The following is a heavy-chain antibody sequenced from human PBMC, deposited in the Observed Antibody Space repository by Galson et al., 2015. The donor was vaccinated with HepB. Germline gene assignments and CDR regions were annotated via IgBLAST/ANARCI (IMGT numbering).Heavy chain of an antibody. CDR1: GFTFSSYW. Sequence: SLRLSCAASGFTFSSYWMSWVRQAPGKGLEWVANIKQDGSEKYYVDSVKGRFTISRDNAKNSLYLQMNSLRAEDTAVYYCARDGPHGDYYFDYWGQGTLVTVSS. V-gene: IGHV3-7*03. CDR3: ARDGPHGDYYFDY. D-gene: IGHD4-17*01. J-gene: IGHJ4*02. CDR2: IKQDGSEK.